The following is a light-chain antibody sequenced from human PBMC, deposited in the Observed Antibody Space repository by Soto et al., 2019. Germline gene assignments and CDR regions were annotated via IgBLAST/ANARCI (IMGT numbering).Light chain of an antibody. CDR1: QGITSY. CDR3: QQFNSL. J-gene: IGKJ5*01. Sequence: IQLSQSPSSLSASVGDRVTITCRASQGITSYLAWYQQRPGEAPGLLIYSASTLQSGVPSRFSGSGYGTDFILTISNLQPEDFATSYCQQFNSLFGHGRRLEIK. CDR2: SAS. V-gene: IGKV1-9*01.